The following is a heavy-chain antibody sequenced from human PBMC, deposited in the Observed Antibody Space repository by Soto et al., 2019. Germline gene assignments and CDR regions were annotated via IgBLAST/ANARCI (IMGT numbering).Heavy chain of an antibody. CDR3: ARVYDDSSGYPPQQFDY. CDR2: INPNSGGT. J-gene: IGHJ4*02. Sequence: GASVKVSCKASGYTFTGYYMHWVRQAPGQGLEWMGWINPNSGGTNYAQKFQGRVTMTRDTSISTAYMELSRLRSDDTAVYYCARVYDDSSGYPPQQFDYWGQGTLVTAPQ. V-gene: IGHV1-2*02. D-gene: IGHD3-22*01. CDR1: GYTFTGYY.